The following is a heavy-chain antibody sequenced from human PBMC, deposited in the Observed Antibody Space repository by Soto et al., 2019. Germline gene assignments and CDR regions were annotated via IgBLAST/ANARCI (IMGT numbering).Heavy chain of an antibody. V-gene: IGHV2-5*02. Sequence: SGPTLVNPTQTLTLTYTFSRFSLRTNEVGVGWIRQRPGKALEWLALIFWDDDKYYSPSLNTRLTITKDTSKNQVVFTMTNMDPVDTATYYCARRSTTETNYFDPWGQGTLVTVSS. J-gene: IGHJ5*02. CDR2: IFWDDDK. CDR3: ARRSTTETNYFDP. CDR1: RFSLRTNEVG. D-gene: IGHD1-1*01.